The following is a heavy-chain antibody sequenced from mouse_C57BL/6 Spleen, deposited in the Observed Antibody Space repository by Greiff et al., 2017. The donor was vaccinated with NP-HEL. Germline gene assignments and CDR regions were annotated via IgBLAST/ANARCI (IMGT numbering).Heavy chain of an antibody. CDR3: ARSNWDGGDY. J-gene: IGHJ2*01. CDR1: GYTFTSYW. CDR2: IYPGDGDT. D-gene: IGHD4-1*01. V-gene: IGHV1-55*01. Sequence: QVQLQQPGAELVKPGASVKMSCKASGYTFTSYWITWVKQRPGQGLEWIGDIYPGDGDTNYNGKFKGKATLTADKSSSTAYMQLSSLTSEDSAVYFCARSNWDGGDYWGQGTTLTVSS.